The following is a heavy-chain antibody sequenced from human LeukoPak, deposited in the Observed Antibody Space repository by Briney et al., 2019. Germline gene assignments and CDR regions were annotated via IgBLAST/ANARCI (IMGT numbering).Heavy chain of an antibody. D-gene: IGHD6-13*01. V-gene: IGHV1-2*02. CDR2: INHNSGGT. CDR1: GYTFTGYY. J-gene: IGHJ6*02. Sequence: ASVKVSCKASGYTFTGYYMHWVRQAPGQGLEWMGWINHNSGGTNYAQKFQGRGTMTRDTSISTAYMELSRLRSDDTAVYYCARDIAAAGTSTDYYYYHGMDVWGQGTTVTVSS. CDR3: ARDIAAAGTSTDYYYYHGMDV.